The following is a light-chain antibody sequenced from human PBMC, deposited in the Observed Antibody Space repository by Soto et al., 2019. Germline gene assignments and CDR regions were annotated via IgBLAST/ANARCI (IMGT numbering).Light chain of an antibody. V-gene: IGLV1-47*01. CDR2: RDN. J-gene: IGLJ2*01. Sequence: QPVLTQTPSVSGTPGQRVNISCSGSSSNIGRNYVYWYHQFPGTAPKLLIYRDNERPSGVPDRLSGSKSGTSASLAISGLRSGDEADYHCATWDDSLGGPVFGGGTKLTVL. CDR1: SSNIGRNY. CDR3: ATWDDSLGGPV.